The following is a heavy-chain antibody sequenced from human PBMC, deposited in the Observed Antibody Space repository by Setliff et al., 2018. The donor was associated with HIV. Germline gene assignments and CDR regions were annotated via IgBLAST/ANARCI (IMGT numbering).Heavy chain of an antibody. J-gene: IGHJ4*02. CDR3: ARAICITMVRGVICPFDY. CDR1: GYTFTSYG. CDR2: ISAYNGNT. Sequence: ASVKVSCKASGYTFTSYGISWVRQAPGQGLEWMGWISAYNGNTNYAQKLQGRVTMTTDTSTSTAYMELRSLRSDDTAVYYCARAICITMVRGVICPFDYWGQGTLVTVSS. V-gene: IGHV1-18*01. D-gene: IGHD3-10*01.